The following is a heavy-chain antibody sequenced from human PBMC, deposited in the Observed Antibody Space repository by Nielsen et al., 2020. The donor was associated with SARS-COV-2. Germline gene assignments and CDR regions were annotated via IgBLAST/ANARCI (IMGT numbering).Heavy chain of an antibody. J-gene: IGHJ3*02. D-gene: IGHD4-17*01. CDR1: GFTFSSYS. CDR2: ISSSSSYI. CDR3: STLTTVPTFGLIDI. V-gene: IGHV3-21*01. Sequence: GESRKISCAASGFTFSSYSMNWVRQAPGKGLEWVSSISSSSSYIYYADSVKGRFTISRDNAQNSLYLQMNSLRAEDTAVYSFSTLTTVPTFGLIDIWGQGTMVTVSS.